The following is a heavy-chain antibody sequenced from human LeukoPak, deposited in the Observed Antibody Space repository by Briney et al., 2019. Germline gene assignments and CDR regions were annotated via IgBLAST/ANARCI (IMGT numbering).Heavy chain of an antibody. CDR1: GGSISSSSYY. V-gene: IGHV4-61*05. Sequence: KPSETLSLTCTVSGGSISSSSYYWGWIRQPPGKGLEWIGHIYFSGITNYNPSLKSRVTISLDTSKIQFSLKLSSVTAADTAVYYCASSGFGVVTFDYWGQGTLVTVSS. D-gene: IGHD3-3*01. J-gene: IGHJ4*02. CDR3: ASSGFGVVTFDY. CDR2: IYFSGIT.